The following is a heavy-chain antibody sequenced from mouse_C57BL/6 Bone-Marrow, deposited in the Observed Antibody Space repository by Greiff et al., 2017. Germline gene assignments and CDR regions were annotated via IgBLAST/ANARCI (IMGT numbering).Heavy chain of an antibody. CDR1: GYTFTSYW. CDR2: IYPGSGST. Sequence: VQLQQPGAELVKPGASVKMSCKASGYTFTSYWITWVKQRPGQGLEWIGEIYPGSGSTNYNEKFKGKATLTVDKSSSTAYMQLSSLTSEDSAVYCCAREGHYYGCSYGFWGRGTTLTVSS. J-gene: IGHJ2*01. D-gene: IGHD1-1*01. V-gene: IGHV1-55*01. CDR3: AREGHYYGCSYGF.